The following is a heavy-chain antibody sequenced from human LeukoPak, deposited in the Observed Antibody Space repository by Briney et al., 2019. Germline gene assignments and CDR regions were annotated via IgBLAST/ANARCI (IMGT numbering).Heavy chain of an antibody. J-gene: IGHJ6*02. CDR2: MNPNSGNT. D-gene: IGHD6-13*01. CDR3: AREVEVAAAGTNYGMDV. CDR1: GYTFTSYD. V-gene: IGHV1-8*01. Sequence: GASVKVSCTASGYTFTSYDINWVRQATGQGLEWMGWMNPNSGNTGYAQKFQGRVTMTRNTSISTAYMELSSLGSEDTAVYYCAREVEVAAAGTNYGMDVWGQGTTVTVSS.